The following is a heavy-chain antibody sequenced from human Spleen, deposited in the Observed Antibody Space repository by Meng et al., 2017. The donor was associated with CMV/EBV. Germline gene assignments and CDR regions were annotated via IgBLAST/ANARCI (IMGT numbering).Heavy chain of an antibody. CDR1: GFTFSTYG. CDR3: ARDNVLGYYYGMDV. V-gene: IGHV3-48*04. D-gene: IGHD2-8*01. Sequence: GESLKISCAASGFTFSTYGMSWVRQAPGKGLEWVSYISSSGRTIYYADSVKGRFTISRDNAKNSLYLQMNSLRAEDTAVYYCARDNVLGYYYGMDVWGQGTTVTVSS. J-gene: IGHJ6*02. CDR2: ISSSGRTI.